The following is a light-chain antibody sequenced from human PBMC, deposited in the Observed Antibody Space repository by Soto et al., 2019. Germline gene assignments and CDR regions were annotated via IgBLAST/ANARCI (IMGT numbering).Light chain of an antibody. J-gene: IGLJ1*01. Sequence: QSVLTQPRSVSGSPGQSVTISCTGTSSDVGGYNYVSWYQQHPGKAPKLMIYDVSKRPSGVPDRFSGYKSDNTASLTNSGLQAEYEADYYCCSYAGSYTHVFGTGTKVTVL. CDR2: DVS. V-gene: IGLV2-11*01. CDR1: SSDVGGYNY. CDR3: CSYAGSYTHV.